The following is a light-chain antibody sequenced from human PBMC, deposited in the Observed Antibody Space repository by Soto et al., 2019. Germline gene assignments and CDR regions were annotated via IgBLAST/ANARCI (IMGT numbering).Light chain of an antibody. J-gene: IGKJ1*01. CDR3: QKYNSASWT. Sequence: QMTQSPSSLAASLGDRVTITCRASQGISNYLAWYQQKPGKVPKLLIYAASTLQSGVPSRFSGSGSGTDFTLTISSLQPEDVATYYCQKYNSASWTFGQGTKVDIK. V-gene: IGKV1-27*01. CDR1: QGISNY. CDR2: AAS.